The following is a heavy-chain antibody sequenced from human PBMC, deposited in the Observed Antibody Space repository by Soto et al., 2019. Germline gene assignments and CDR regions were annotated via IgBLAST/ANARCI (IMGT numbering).Heavy chain of an antibody. D-gene: IGHD6-13*01. J-gene: IGHJ6*02. Sequence: QVQLVESGGGVVQPGRSLRLSCAASGFTFSSYGVHWVRQAPGKGLEWVAVISYDGSNKYYADSVKGRFTISRDNSKNTLYLQMNSLRAEDTAVYYCAKDKAAYYYYYGMDVWGQGTTVTVSS. CDR1: GFTFSSYG. V-gene: IGHV3-30*18. CDR3: AKDKAAYYYYYGMDV. CDR2: ISYDGSNK.